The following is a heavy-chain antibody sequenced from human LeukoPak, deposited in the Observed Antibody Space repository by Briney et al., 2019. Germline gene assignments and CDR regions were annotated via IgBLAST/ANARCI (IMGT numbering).Heavy chain of an antibody. D-gene: IGHD5-18*01. CDR3: ARVKMDLGPYSYSLGY. CDR1: GYTFTGYY. V-gene: IGHV1-2*02. J-gene: IGHJ4*02. CDR2: INPNSGGT. Sequence: ASVKVSCKASGYTFTGYYMHWVRQAPGQGLEWMGWINPNSGGTNYAQKFQGRVTMTRDTSISTAYMELSRLRSDDTAVYYCARVKMDLGPYSYSLGYWGQGTLVTVSS.